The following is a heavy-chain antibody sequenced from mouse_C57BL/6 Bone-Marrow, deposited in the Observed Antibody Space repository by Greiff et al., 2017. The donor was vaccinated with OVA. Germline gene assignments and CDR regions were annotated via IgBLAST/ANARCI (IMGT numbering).Heavy chain of an antibody. CDR3: VSGPFDY. CDR1: GFTFNTYA. J-gene: IGHJ2*01. Sequence: EVQLVESGGGLVQPKGSLKLSCAASGFTFNTYAMHWVRQAPGQGLEWVARIRRKSSNYATYYADSVKDRFTISRADAQSMLYLQMNNVKTEDTAMYYCVSGPFDYWGQGTTLTVSS. V-gene: IGHV10-3*01. CDR2: IRRKSSNYAT. D-gene: IGHD3-1*01.